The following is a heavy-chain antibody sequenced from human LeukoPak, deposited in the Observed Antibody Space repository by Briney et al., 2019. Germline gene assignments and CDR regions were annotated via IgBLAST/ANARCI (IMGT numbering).Heavy chain of an antibody. V-gene: IGHV3-53*01. D-gene: IGHD2-8*02. CDR3: ATYRQVLLPFES. J-gene: IGHJ4*02. CDR1: GFTFSSYS. Sequence: GGSLRLSCAASGFTFSSYSMNWVRQAPGKGLEWVSFIYSGTIHYSDSVKGRFTISRDNSKNTLYLQMNSLRAEDTAIYYCATYRQVLLPFESWGQGTLVTVSS. CDR2: IYSGTI.